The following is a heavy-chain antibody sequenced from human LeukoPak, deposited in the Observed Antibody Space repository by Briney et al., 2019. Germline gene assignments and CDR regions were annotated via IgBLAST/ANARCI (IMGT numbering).Heavy chain of an antibody. Sequence: PGGSLRLSCAASGFSFSNYAMHWVRQAPGKGLEWVAVISYDGSNKYYADSVKGQFTISRDNSKNTLYLQMNSLRAEDTAVYYCASQGSGSGYYPHHLDYWGQGTLVTVSS. J-gene: IGHJ4*02. CDR2: ISYDGSNK. D-gene: IGHD3-22*01. CDR3: ASQGSGSGYYPHHLDY. CDR1: GFSFSNYA. V-gene: IGHV3-30-3*01.